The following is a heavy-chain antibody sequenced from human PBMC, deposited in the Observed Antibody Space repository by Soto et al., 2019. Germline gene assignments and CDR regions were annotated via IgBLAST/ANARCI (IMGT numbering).Heavy chain of an antibody. D-gene: IGHD7-27*01. J-gene: IGHJ4*02. CDR1: GGSISSSSYY. V-gene: IGHV4-39*01. CDR3: ASMARTGDRADY. CDR2: IYYSGST. Sequence: QLQLQESGPGLVKPSETLSLTCTVSGGSISSSSYYWGWIRQPPGKGLEWIGSIYYSGSTYYNPSLKSRVTISVDTSKNQFSLKLSSVTAADTAVDYCASMARTGDRADYWGQGTLVTVSS.